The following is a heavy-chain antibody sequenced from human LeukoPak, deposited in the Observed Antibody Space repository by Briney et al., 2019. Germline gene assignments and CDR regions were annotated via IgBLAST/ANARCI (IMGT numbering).Heavy chain of an antibody. CDR2: ISWNSYTI. Sequence: GRSLRLSCAASGVTFDDYAMHWVRQAPGKGLEWVSGISWNSYTIAYADSVKGRFTISRDNAKNSLYLQMNSLRAEDTALYYCVKALFSSDGAFDVWGQGTMVTVSS. D-gene: IGHD5-24*01. V-gene: IGHV3-9*01. CDR3: VKALFSSDGAFDV. J-gene: IGHJ3*01. CDR1: GVTFDDYA.